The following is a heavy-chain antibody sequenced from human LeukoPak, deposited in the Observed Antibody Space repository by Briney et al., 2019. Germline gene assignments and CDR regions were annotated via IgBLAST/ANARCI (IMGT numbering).Heavy chain of an antibody. J-gene: IGHJ5*02. CDR1: GFTFSAYW. CDR3: ARGPGP. Sequence: GGSLRLSCAASGFTFSAYWMHWVRQVPGKGLVWVSRINNDGTATFFADSVKGRFTISRDNAKNTLYLQMDSLRAEDTAMYYCARGPGPWGQGTLVTVSS. V-gene: IGHV3-74*01. CDR2: INNDGTAT.